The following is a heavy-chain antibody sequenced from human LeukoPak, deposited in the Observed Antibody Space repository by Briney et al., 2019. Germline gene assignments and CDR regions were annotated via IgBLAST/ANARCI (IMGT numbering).Heavy chain of an antibody. CDR3: ASLNEGSLDP. V-gene: IGHV4-61*02. Sequence: SQTLSLTCTVSGCSISSASYSWIWIRQPAGKGLEWVGRIYTSGSTIYNPSLKGRVTISMDTSNNQFSLKLSSVTAADTAVYYCASLNEGSLDPWGQGTLVTVSS. CDR1: GCSISSASYS. CDR2: IYTSGST. J-gene: IGHJ5*02. D-gene: IGHD1-1*01.